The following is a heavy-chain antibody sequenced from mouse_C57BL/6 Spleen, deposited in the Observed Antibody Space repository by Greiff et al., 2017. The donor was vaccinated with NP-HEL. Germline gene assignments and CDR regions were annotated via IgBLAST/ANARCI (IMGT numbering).Heavy chain of an antibody. V-gene: IGHV1-64*01. CDR3: ASDGYGSSLYYFDY. J-gene: IGHJ2*01. Sequence: QVQLQQPGAELVKPGASVKLSCKASGYTFTSYWMHWVKQRPGQGLEWIGMIHPNSGSTNYNEKFKSKATLTVDKSSSTAYMQLSSLTSEDSAVYYCASDGYGSSLYYFDYWGQGTTLTVSS. CDR1: GYTFTSYW. D-gene: IGHD1-1*01. CDR2: IHPNSGST.